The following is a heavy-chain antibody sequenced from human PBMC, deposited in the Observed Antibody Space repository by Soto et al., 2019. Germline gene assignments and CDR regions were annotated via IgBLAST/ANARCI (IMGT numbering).Heavy chain of an antibody. CDR3: ASTGYSYGFPDFDY. CDR1: GFTVSSNY. D-gene: IGHD5-18*01. J-gene: IGHJ4*02. Sequence: GGSLRLSCAASGFTVSSNYMSWVRQAPGKGLEWVSVIYSGGSTYYADSVKGRFTISRHNSKNTLYLQMNSLRAEDTAVYYCASTGYSYGFPDFDYWGQGTLVTVSS. CDR2: IYSGGST. V-gene: IGHV3-53*04.